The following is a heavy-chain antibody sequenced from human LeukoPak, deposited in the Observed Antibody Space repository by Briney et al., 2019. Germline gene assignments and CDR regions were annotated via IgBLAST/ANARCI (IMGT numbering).Heavy chain of an antibody. CDR3: ARDGYVGATGGDY. J-gene: IGHJ4*02. D-gene: IGHD1-26*01. Sequence: ASVKLSCKASGYTFSGYYMHWVRQAPGQGLEWMGWINPNSGGTNYAQKFQGRVTMTRDTSISTAYMELSRLRSDDTAVYYCARDGYVGATGGDYWGQGTLVTVSS. CDR1: GYTFSGYY. V-gene: IGHV1-2*02. CDR2: INPNSGGT.